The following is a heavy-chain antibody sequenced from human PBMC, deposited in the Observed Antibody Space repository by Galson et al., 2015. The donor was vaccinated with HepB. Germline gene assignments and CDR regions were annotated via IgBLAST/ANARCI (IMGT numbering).Heavy chain of an antibody. D-gene: IGHD6-19*01. Sequence: SLRLSCAASGFTFSSYWMSWVRQAPGKGLEWVANIKQDGNEKYYVDSVKGRFTISRDNAKNSLYLQMNSLRAEDTAVYYCARDGWGYSSGWAPDDAFDIWGQGTMVTVSS. CDR3: ARDGWGYSSGWAPDDAFDI. CDR2: IKQDGNEK. J-gene: IGHJ3*02. CDR1: GFTFSSYW. V-gene: IGHV3-7*01.